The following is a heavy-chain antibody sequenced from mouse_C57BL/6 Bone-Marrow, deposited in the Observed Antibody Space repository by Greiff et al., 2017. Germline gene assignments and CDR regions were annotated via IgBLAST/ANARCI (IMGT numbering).Heavy chain of an antibody. V-gene: IGHV1-7*01. CDR2: INPSSGYT. J-gene: IGHJ2*01. Sequence: VQLQQSGAELAKPGASVKLSCKASGYTFTSYWMHWVKQRPGQGLEWIGYINPSSGYTKYNQKFKDKATLTADKSSSTAYMQLSSLTYEDSAVYYCARVPYGYDVGVDDWGQGTTLTVSS. D-gene: IGHD2-2*01. CDR1: GYTFTSYW. CDR3: ARVPYGYDVGVDD.